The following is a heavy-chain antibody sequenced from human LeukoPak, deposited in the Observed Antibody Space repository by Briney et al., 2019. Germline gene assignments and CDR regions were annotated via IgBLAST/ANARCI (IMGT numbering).Heavy chain of an antibody. CDR3: AKRPLSSCN. V-gene: IGHV3-66*01. D-gene: IGHD5/OR15-5a*01. J-gene: IGHJ4*01. CDR2: IYSSGGT. CDR1: GFTMRDND. Sequence: GGALRLSCAVSGFTMRDNDMTWVRQAPGKGVEGVSLIYSSGGTSYADSAKGRFTICKDNSKNTLYLQMNSLRAEDTAVYYCAKRPLSSCNWGLGTLVTVSS.